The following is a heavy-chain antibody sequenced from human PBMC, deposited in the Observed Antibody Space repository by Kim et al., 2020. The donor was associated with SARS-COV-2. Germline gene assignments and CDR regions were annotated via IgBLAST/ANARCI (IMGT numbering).Heavy chain of an antibody. CDR3: ARGDGSGL. D-gene: IGHD3-10*01. J-gene: IGHJ4*02. V-gene: IGHV7-4-1*02. CDR1: GYTFTSYA. Sequence: ASVKVSCKASGYTFTSYAMHWVRQAPGQGLEWMGWINPNTGNRTYAQGFTGRFVFSLDTSVSTAYLQISSLKAEATAVYYCARGDGSGLWGPGTLVTVSS. CDR2: INPNTGNR.